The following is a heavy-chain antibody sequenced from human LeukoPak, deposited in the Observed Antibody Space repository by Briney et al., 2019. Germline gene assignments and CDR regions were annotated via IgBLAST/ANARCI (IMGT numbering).Heavy chain of an antibody. CDR2: IRYDGSNK. CDR3: AKDLAYSSGWYYFDY. D-gene: IGHD6-19*01. Sequence: TGGSLRLSCAASGFTFSSYGMHWVRQAPGKGLEWVAFIRYDGSNKYYADSVKGRFTISRDNSKNTLYLQMNSLRAEDTAVYYCAKDLAYSSGWYYFDYWGQGALVTVSS. CDR1: GFTFSSYG. V-gene: IGHV3-30*02. J-gene: IGHJ4*02.